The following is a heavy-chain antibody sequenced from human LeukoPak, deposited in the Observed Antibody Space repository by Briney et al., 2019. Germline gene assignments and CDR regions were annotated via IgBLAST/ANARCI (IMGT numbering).Heavy chain of an antibody. J-gene: IGHJ3*02. V-gene: IGHV4-4*07. CDR3: ARDEGSSWYGDAFDI. D-gene: IGHD6-13*01. CDR2: IYASGST. CDR1: GGSISSYY. Sequence: PSETLSLTCTVSGGSISSYYWSWIRQPAGKGLEWLGRIYASGSTNYNPTLKSRVTISVDTSKNQFSLKLTSVTAADTAVYYCARDEGSSWYGDAFDIWGQGTMVTVSS.